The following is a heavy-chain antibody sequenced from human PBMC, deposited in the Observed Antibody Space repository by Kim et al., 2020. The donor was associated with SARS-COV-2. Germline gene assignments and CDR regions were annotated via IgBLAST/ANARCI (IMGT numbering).Heavy chain of an antibody. D-gene: IGHD3-9*01. Sequence: GGSLRLSCAASGFTFSNAWMSWVRQAPGKGLEWVGRIKSKTDGGTTDYAAPVKGRFTISRDDSKNTLYLQMNSLKTEDTAVYYCTTADYDILTGYYPAPYYGMDVWGQGTTVTVSS. V-gene: IGHV3-15*01. CDR3: TTADYDILTGYYPAPYYGMDV. CDR2: IKSKTDGGTT. CDR1: GFTFSNAW. J-gene: IGHJ6*02.